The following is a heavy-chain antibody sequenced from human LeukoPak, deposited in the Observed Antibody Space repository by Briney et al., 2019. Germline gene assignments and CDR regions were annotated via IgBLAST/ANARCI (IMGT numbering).Heavy chain of an antibody. Sequence: NPSETLSLTCTVSGGSISSYYWSWIRQPPGKGLEWIGYIYYSGSTNYNPSLKSRVTISVDTSKNQFSLKLSSVTAADTAVYYCARYSWDTATVSYYFDYWGQGTLVTVSS. CDR3: ARYSWDTATVSYYFDY. CDR1: GGSISSYY. J-gene: IGHJ4*02. V-gene: IGHV4-59*01. CDR2: IYYSGST. D-gene: IGHD5-18*01.